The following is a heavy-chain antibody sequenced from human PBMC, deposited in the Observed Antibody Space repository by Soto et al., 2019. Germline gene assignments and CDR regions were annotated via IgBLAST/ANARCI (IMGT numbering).Heavy chain of an antibody. D-gene: IGHD6-19*01. CDR3: ARFIAVAGTAAADWFDP. Sequence: SETLSLTCPVSGGSISSYYWSWIRQPPGKGLEWIGYIYYSGSTNYNPSLKSRVTISVDTSKNQFSLKLSSVTAADTAVYYCARFIAVAGTAAADWFDPWGQGTLVTVSS. J-gene: IGHJ5*02. V-gene: IGHV4-59*08. CDR1: GGSISSYY. CDR2: IYYSGST.